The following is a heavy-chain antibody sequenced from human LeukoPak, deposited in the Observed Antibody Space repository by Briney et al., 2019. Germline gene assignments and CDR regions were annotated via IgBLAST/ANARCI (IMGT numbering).Heavy chain of an antibody. V-gene: IGHV1-69*06. D-gene: IGHD3-10*01. J-gene: IGHJ4*02. CDR2: IIPIFGTA. CDR1: GGTFSSYA. CDR3: ARVSYYGSGSSDY. Sequence: GASVKVSCKASGGTFSSYAISWVRQAPGQGLEWMGGIIPIFGTANYAQKFQGRVTITADKSTSTAYMELSSLRSEDTAVYYCARVSYYGSGSSDYWGQGTLVTVSS.